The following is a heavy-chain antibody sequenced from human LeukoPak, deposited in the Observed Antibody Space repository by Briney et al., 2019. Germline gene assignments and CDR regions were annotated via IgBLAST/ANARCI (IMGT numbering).Heavy chain of an antibody. V-gene: IGHV1-46*01. CDR2: INPSGGST. CDR3: ARDPSDCSGGSCYSKGVFDY. CDR1: GYTFTSDY. J-gene: IGHJ4*02. D-gene: IGHD2-15*01. Sequence: ASVKVSCKASGYTFTSDYMHWVRQAPGQGLEWMGVINPSGGSTSYAQKFQGRVTMTRDTSTSTVYMELSSLRSEDTAVYYCARDPSDCSGGSCYSKGVFDYWGQGTLVTVSS.